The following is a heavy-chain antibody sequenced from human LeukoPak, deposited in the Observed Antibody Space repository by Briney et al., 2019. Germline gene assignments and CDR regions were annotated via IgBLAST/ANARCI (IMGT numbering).Heavy chain of an antibody. D-gene: IGHD6-19*01. CDR1: GGSFSSYA. V-gene: IGHV1-69*06. Sequence: ASVKVSCKASGGSFSSYAISWVRQAPGQGLEWMGGIIPIFGTANYAQKFQGRVTITADKSTSTAYMELSSLRSEDTAVYYCGGGGGGGAVAGFNFDYWGRGTLVTVSS. J-gene: IGHJ4*02. CDR2: IIPIFGTA. CDR3: GGGGGGGAVAGFNFDY.